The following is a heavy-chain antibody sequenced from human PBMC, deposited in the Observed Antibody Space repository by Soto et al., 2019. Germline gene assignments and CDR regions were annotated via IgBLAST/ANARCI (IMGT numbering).Heavy chain of an antibody. D-gene: IGHD6-13*01. CDR2: ISGSGGSS. CDR1: GFAFSTYA. CDR3: AKVTKRPAAGRYEYYKYGMDV. V-gene: IGHV3-23*01. Sequence: GRSLRLSCAAAGFAFSTYAMTWVRQAPGKGLEWVSVISGSGGSSYYAASVKGRFTTSRDNSKNTLFLQMNGLRAEDTAVYYCAKVTKRPAAGRYEYYKYGMDVWGQGTTVTVS. J-gene: IGHJ6*02.